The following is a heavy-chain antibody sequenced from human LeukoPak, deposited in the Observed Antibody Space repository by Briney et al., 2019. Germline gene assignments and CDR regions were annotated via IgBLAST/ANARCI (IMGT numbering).Heavy chain of an antibody. CDR1: GFSFSSYW. CDR2: IKQDGSEK. D-gene: IGHD3-22*01. V-gene: IGHV3-7*01. J-gene: IGHJ4*02. Sequence: GGALRLSCEASGFSFSSYWMSWVRQAPGKGLEWVANIKQDGSEKYYVDSVKGRFIISRDSAKNSLYLQMNSLRAEDTAVYYCARAPQYYYDSMDYWGQGTLVTVSS. CDR3: ARAPQYYYDSMDY.